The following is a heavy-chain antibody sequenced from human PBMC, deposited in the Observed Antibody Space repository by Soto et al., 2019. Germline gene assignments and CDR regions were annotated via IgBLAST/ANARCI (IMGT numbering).Heavy chain of an antibody. J-gene: IGHJ6*02. CDR1: GGTCSSYA. D-gene: IGHD5-12*01. Sequence: SVKASCKASGGTCSSYAISWVRQAPGQGLEWMGGIIPIFGTANYAQKFQGRATITADESTSTAYMELSSLRSEDTAVYYCAREGGYSVHGGMDVWGQGTTVTVSS. CDR2: IIPIFGTA. V-gene: IGHV1-69*13. CDR3: AREGGYSVHGGMDV.